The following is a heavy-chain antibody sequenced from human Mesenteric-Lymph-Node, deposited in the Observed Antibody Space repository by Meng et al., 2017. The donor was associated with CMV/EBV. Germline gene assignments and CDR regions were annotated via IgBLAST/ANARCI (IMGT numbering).Heavy chain of an antibody. CDR2: IYPSDSNA. Sequence: GESLKISCEASGYDFTTFWIGWVRQMPGKGLEWMGMIYPSDSNAKYSPSFEGQVTMSADKSIKTAYLQLSSLKASDTAVYYCARPTAGFPHGFDIWGQGTMVTVSS. D-gene: IGHD4-17*01. J-gene: IGHJ3*02. V-gene: IGHV5-51*01. CDR3: ARPTAGFPHGFDI. CDR1: GYDFTTFW.